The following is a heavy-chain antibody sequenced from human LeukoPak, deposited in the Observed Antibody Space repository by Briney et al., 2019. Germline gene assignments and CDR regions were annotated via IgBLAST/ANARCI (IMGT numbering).Heavy chain of an antibody. V-gene: IGHV4-61*02. CDR1: GGSISSGSYY. J-gene: IGHJ4*02. Sequence: SETLSLTCTVSGGSISSGSYYRSWIRQPAGKGLEWIGRIYTSGSTNYNPSLKSRVTMSVDTSKNQFSLKLSSVTAADTAVYYCARVGPYDSGGYYWYYFDYWGQGTLVTVSS. CDR3: ARVGPYDSGGYYWYYFDY. D-gene: IGHD3-22*01. CDR2: IYTSGST.